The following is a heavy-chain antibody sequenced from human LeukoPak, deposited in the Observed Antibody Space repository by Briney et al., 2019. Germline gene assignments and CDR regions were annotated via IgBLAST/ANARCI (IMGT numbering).Heavy chain of an antibody. V-gene: IGHV3-48*03. CDR2: ISSSSSTK. CDR1: GFTFNTYE. J-gene: IGHJ3*01. Sequence: QPGGSLRLSCAASGFTFNTYEMNWVRQAPGKGLEWVSYISSSSSTKKYADAVKGRFTISRDNAKNSLYLQMSSLRAEDTAVYYCAKRGFNYYDGSGYSYSDAFDVWGQGTMVTVSS. D-gene: IGHD3-22*01. CDR3: AKRGFNYYDGSGYSYSDAFDV.